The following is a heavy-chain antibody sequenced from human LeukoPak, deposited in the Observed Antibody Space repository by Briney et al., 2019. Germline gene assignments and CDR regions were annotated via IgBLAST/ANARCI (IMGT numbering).Heavy chain of an antibody. V-gene: IGHV4-39*01. CDR3: ARHGPIVGTPDAFDI. D-gene: IGHD1-26*01. Sequence: KSSETLSLTCTVSGGSISSSNYYWGWVRQSPGKGLEWIGSISYGGSTYYNPSLKSRVTISVDTSTNQFSLKLSSVTAADTAVYHCARHGPIVGTPDAFDIWGQGTMVTVSS. CDR1: GGSISSSNYY. J-gene: IGHJ3*02. CDR2: ISYGGST.